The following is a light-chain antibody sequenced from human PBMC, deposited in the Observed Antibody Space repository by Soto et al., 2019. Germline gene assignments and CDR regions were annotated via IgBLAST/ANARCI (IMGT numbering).Light chain of an antibody. Sequence: EIVLTQSPATLSLSPGERATLSCRASQGLTNYLAWYQQKPGQAPRLLIYDASKRAPGIPARFSGSGSGTDVTLTIRSLEPEDFAVYYCQQRSDWPGTFGPGTTVDIK. CDR2: DAS. V-gene: IGKV3-11*01. CDR3: QQRSDWPGT. CDR1: QGLTNY. J-gene: IGKJ3*01.